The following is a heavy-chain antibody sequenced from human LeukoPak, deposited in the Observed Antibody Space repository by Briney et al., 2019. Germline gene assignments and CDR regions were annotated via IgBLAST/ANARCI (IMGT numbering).Heavy chain of an antibody. J-gene: IGHJ5*02. CDR2: INHSGST. CDR1: GGSFSGYY. V-gene: IGHV4-34*01. D-gene: IGHD6-13*01. CDR3: ARDRVAAVGDMYNWFDP. Sequence: SETLSLTCAVYGGSFSGYYWSWIRQPPGKGLEWIGEINHSGSTNYNPSLKSRVTISVDTSKNQFSLKLSSVTAADTAVYYCARDRVAAVGDMYNWFDPWGQGTLVTVSS.